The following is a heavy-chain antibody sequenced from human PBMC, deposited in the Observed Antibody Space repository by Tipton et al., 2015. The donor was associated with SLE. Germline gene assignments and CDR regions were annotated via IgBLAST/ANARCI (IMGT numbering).Heavy chain of an antibody. CDR2: IYYSGST. CDR3: ARGGATVTTDYFDY. D-gene: IGHD4-17*01. Sequence: TLSLTCTVSGDSISSGDYYWSWIRQPPGKGLEWIGYIYYSGSTYYNPSLKSRVTISVDTSKNQFSLKLSSVTAADTAVYYCARGGATVTTDYFDYWGQGTLVTVSS. V-gene: IGHV4-30-4*01. J-gene: IGHJ4*02. CDR1: GDSISSGDYY.